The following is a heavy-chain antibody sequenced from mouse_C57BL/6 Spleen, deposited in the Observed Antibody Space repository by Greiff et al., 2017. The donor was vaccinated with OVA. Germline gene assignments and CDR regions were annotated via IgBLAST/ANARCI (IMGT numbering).Heavy chain of an antibody. D-gene: IGHD1-1*01. J-gene: IGHJ4*01. CDR3: ARSGYYGSSLYYAMDY. CDR2: INPNNGGT. V-gene: IGHV1-22*01. CDR1: GYTFTDYN. Sequence: VQLQQSGPELVKPGASVKMSCKASGYTFTDYNMHWVKQSHGKSLEWIGYINPNNGGTSYNQKFKGKATLTVNKSSSTAYMELRSLTSEDSAVYYCARSGYYGSSLYYAMDYWGQGTSVTVSS.